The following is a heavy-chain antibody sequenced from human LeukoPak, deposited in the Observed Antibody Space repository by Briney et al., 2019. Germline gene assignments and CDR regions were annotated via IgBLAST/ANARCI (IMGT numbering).Heavy chain of an antibody. CDR3: GKTTVGYSSGRYPGWPIDY. Sequence: GGSLRLSCVASGFTFNSYGMYWVRQAPGKGLEWVAGVFGSGGSAHYTDSVEGRFTIFRDNSKNTVYLQMSSLRAEDTAVYYCGKTTVGYSSGRYPGWPIDYWGQGTLVTVSS. D-gene: IGHD6-19*01. J-gene: IGHJ4*02. V-gene: IGHV3-23*01. CDR2: VFGSGGSA. CDR1: GFTFNSYG.